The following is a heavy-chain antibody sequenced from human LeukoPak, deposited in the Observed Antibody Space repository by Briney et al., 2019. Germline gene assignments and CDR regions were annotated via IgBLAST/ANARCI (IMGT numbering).Heavy chain of an antibody. V-gene: IGHV3-9*01. CDR3: AKGGGQWLVRNWFDP. D-gene: IGHD6-19*01. CDR1: GFTFDDYA. J-gene: IGHJ5*02. Sequence: PGGSLRLSCAASGFTFDDYAMHWVRQAPGKGLERVSGISWNSGSIGYADSVKGRFTISRDNAKNSLYLQMNSLRAEDTALYYCAKGGGQWLVRNWFDPWGQGTLVTVSS. CDR2: ISWNSGSI.